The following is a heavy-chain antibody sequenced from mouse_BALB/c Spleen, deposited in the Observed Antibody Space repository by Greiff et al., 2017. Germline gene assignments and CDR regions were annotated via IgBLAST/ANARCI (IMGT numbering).Heavy chain of an antibody. V-gene: IGHV1-80*01. J-gene: IGHJ4*01. CDR1: GYAFSSYW. Sequence: VQLQESGAELVRPGSSVKISCKASGYAFSSYWMNWVKQRPGQGLEWIGQIYPGDGDTNYNGKFKGKATLTADKSSSTAYMQLSSLTSEDSAVYFCARMGDGNYFYAMDYWGQGTSVTVSS. CDR2: IYPGDGDT. CDR3: ARMGDGNYFYAMDY. D-gene: IGHD2-1*01.